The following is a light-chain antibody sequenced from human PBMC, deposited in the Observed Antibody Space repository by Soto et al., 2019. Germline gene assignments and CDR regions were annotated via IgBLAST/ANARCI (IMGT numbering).Light chain of an antibody. V-gene: IGKV3-20*01. J-gene: IGKJ4*01. CDR1: QTVPNNY. CDR2: GAS. CDR3: QQYGASPLT. Sequence: PGDGVSLSCRASQTVPNNYLSWYQQKPDQAPRLLIFGASNRATGIPDRFGGSWSGPDFTLSISRLEPEDFAVYYCQQYGASPLTFGGGARLEVQ.